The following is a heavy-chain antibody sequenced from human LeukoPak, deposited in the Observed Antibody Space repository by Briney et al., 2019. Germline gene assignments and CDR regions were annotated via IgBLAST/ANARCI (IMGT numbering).Heavy chain of an antibody. Sequence: GGSLRLSCAASGFTFSDYYMSWIRQAPGKGLEWVSYISSSGSTIYYADSVKGRFTISRDNAKNSLYLQMNSLRAEDTAVYYCASQGGYCSGGSCYSVLGPDYWGQGTLVTVSS. J-gene: IGHJ4*02. CDR3: ASQGGYCSGGSCYSVLGPDY. CDR1: GFTFSDYY. V-gene: IGHV3-11*01. CDR2: ISSSGSTI. D-gene: IGHD2-15*01.